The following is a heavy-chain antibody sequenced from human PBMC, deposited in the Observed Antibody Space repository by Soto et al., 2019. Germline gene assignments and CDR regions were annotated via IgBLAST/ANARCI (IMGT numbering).Heavy chain of an antibody. Sequence: QVQLQESGPGLVKPSQTLSLACSVSGASISSGGYFWSWIRQLPGKGLEWIGYIHYSGSTYYNPSIKSRVVMSMDTSNNDFSLKLNSVTAADTAVFYCARGFVETAMAFDYWGQGALVTVSS. CDR2: IHYSGST. CDR1: GASISSGGYF. J-gene: IGHJ4*02. D-gene: IGHD5-18*01. CDR3: ARGFVETAMAFDY. V-gene: IGHV4-31*03.